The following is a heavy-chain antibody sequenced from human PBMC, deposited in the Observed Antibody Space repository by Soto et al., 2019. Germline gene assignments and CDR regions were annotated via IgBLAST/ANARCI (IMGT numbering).Heavy chain of an antibody. Sequence: PXGCLRVSCAASGFTFSSYSMNWVRQAPGKGLGWVSSISSSSYIYYADSVKGRFTISRDNAKNSLYLQMNSLRAEDTAVYYCARWQYYYDRSGYYTKGQEFDDWGQGTLVTVSS. CDR1: GFTFSSYS. CDR2: ISSSSYI. V-gene: IGHV3-21*01. D-gene: IGHD3-22*01. J-gene: IGHJ4*02. CDR3: ARWQYYYDRSGYYTKGQEFDD.